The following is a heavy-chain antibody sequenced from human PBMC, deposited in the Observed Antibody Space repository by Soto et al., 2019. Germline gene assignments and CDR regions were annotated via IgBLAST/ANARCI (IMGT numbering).Heavy chain of an antibody. V-gene: IGHV4-34*01. D-gene: IGHD3-22*01. J-gene: IGHJ4*02. CDR1: GGSFSGYY. CDR3: ARDYYDSSGRPTIDY. CDR2: INHIGST. Sequence: QVQLQQWGAGLLKPSETLSLTCAVYGGSFSGYYWSWIRQPPGKGLEWIGEINHIGSTNYNPSLKSLVTPSVDPSKNQFSLQLSSVTAADTAVYYCARDYYDSSGRPTIDYWGQGTLVTVSS.